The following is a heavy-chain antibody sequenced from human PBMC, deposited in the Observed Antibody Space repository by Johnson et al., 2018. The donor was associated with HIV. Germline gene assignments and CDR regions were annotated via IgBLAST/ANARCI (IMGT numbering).Heavy chain of an antibody. CDR3: TTVKNAYIWGSYRSDASDF. CDR1: GFTFSSYA. CDR2: ISGSGGST. J-gene: IGHJ3*01. Sequence: VQLVESGGGVVQPGRSLRLSCAASGFTFSSYAMHWVRQAPGKGLEWVSAISGSGGSTYYADSVKGRFTISRDNSKNTLYLQMISLKTEDTAVYFCTTVKNAYIWGSYRSDASDFWGQGTMVTVSS. V-gene: IGHV3-23*04. D-gene: IGHD3-16*02.